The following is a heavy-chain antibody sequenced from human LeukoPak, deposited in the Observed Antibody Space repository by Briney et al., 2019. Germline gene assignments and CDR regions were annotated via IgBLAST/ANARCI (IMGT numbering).Heavy chain of an antibody. Sequence: PSETLSLTCTVSGGSISSSSYYWGWIRQPPGKGLEWIGSIYYSGSTYYNPSLKSRVTISVDTSKNQFSLKLSSVTAADTAVYYCARFDPLSSTDAFDIWGQGTMVTVSS. CDR3: ARFDPLSSTDAFDI. V-gene: IGHV4-39*07. J-gene: IGHJ3*02. CDR2: IYYSGST. CDR1: GGSISSSSYY. D-gene: IGHD3-10*01.